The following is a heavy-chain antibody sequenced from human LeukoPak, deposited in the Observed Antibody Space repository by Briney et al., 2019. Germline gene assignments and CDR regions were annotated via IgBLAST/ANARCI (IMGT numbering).Heavy chain of an antibody. CDR2: IIPIFGTA. CDR1: GGTFSSYA. D-gene: IGHD4-17*01. V-gene: IGHV1-69*05. CDR3: ARAAAVTPGPFDY. Sequence: GASVKVSCKASGGTFSSYAISWVRQAPGQGLEWMGGIIPIFGTANYAQKFQGRVTITTDESTSTAYMELSSLRSEDTAVYYCARAAAVTPGPFDYWGQGTLVTVSS. J-gene: IGHJ4*02.